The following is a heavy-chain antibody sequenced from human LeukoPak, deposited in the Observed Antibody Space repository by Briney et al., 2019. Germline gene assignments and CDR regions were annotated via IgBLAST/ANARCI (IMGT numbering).Heavy chain of an antibody. J-gene: IGHJ4*02. Sequence: PGRSLRLSCAASGFTFSSYGMHWVRQAPGKGLEWVAVISYDGSNKYYADSVKGRFTISRDNSKNTLYLQVKSLRAEDTAVYYCAKGLPSYYYNISGSVDYWGQGSLVTVSS. CDR2: ISYDGSNK. D-gene: IGHD3-22*01. V-gene: IGHV3-30*18. CDR3: AKGLPSYYYNISGSVDY. CDR1: GFTFSSYG.